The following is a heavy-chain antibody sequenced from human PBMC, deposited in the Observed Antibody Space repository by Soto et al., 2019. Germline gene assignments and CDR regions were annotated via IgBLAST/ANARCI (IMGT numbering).Heavy chain of an antibody. J-gene: IGHJ4*02. D-gene: IGHD4-17*01. V-gene: IGHV4-59*01. Sequence: PSETLSLTCSVSGRSISPFYWSWIRQPPGKALEWIGSISYTGTTNYSPSLKSRVTMSVDTSRNHFSLKLTSVTAADTAVYYCAAVGGYYGDYPNFDYWGRGTRVTVSS. CDR3: AAVGGYYGDYPNFDY. CDR2: ISYTGTT. CDR1: GRSISPFY.